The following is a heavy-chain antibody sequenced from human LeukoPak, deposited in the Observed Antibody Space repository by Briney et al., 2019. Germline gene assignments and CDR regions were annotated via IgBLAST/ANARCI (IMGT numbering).Heavy chain of an antibody. D-gene: IGHD2-2*01. Sequence: ASVKVSCKASGYTLTSYDINWVRQATGQGLEWMGWMNPSNGNTGYAQKFQGRVTMTMNTSISTAYMELSSLKSDDTAVYFCARGHWSGTSCYPFDYWGQGTLVTVSS. CDR2: MNPSNGNT. J-gene: IGHJ4*02. CDR3: ARGHWSGTSCYPFDY. CDR1: GYTLTSYD. V-gene: IGHV1-8*01.